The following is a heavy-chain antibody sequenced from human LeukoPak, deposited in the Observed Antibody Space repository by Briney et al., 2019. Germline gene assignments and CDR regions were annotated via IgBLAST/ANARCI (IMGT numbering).Heavy chain of an antibody. Sequence: SETLSLTCTVSGGSISSSGYYWGWIRQPPGKGLEWIGSMYYSGSTYYNPSLKSRVTISVDTSKNQFSLKPTSVTAADTAVYYCARQHSSSSSHFDYWGQGTLVTVSS. CDR1: GGSISSSGYY. J-gene: IGHJ4*02. CDR3: ARQHSSSSSHFDY. CDR2: MYYSGST. V-gene: IGHV4-39*01. D-gene: IGHD6-6*01.